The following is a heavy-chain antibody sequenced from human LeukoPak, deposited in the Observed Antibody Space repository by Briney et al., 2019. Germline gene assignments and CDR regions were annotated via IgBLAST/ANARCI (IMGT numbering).Heavy chain of an antibody. V-gene: IGHV3-30*03. D-gene: IGHD7-27*01. CDR1: GFTFSDDY. Sequence: GGSLRLSCAASGFTFSDDYMSWIRQAPGKGLECVAVISYDGNNKYYADSVNGRFTISRDNSKNTLFLQMNSLRTEDTAIYHCARGGNWGYFDYWGQGTLVTVSS. J-gene: IGHJ4*02. CDR3: ARGGNWGYFDY. CDR2: ISYDGNNK.